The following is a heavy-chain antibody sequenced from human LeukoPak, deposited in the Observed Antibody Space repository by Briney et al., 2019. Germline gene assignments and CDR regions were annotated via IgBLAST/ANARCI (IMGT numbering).Heavy chain of an antibody. CDR2: IIPIFGTA. CDR1: GGTFSSYA. D-gene: IGHD3-10*02. J-gene: IGHJ6*03. V-gene: IGHV1-69*01. Sequence: GSSVKVSCKASGGTFSSYAISWVRQAPGQGLEWMGGIIPIFGTANYAQKFQGRVTITADESTSTAYMELSSLRSEDTAVYYCAMFPYYYYYCMDVWGKGTTVTVSS. CDR3: AMFPYYYYYCMDV.